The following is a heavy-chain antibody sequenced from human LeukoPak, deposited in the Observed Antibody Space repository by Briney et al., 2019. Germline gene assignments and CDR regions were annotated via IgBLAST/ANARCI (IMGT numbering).Heavy chain of an antibody. CDR1: GYTFTGHY. J-gene: IGHJ6*03. CDR2: INPNSGGT. D-gene: IGHD3-9*01. Sequence: ASVKVSCKASGYTFTGHYMHWVRQAPGQGLEWMGWINPNSGGTNSAQKFQGRVTMTRDTSISTVHMDLRSLRSDDTAVYYCARNPTGYANYYYYYMDVWGKGTTVTISS. V-gene: IGHV1-2*02. CDR3: ARNPTGYANYYYYYMDV.